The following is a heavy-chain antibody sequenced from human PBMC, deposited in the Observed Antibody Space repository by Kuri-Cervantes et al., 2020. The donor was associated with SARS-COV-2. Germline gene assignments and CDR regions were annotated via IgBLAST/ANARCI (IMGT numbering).Heavy chain of an antibody. V-gene: IGHV3-13*04. J-gene: IGHJ3*02. CDR1: GFTFSSYD. D-gene: IGHD1-1*01. CDR3: ARGDVQSGVDAFGI. CDR2: IGTAGDT. Sequence: GESLKISCAASGFTFSSYDMHWVHQATGKGLEWVSAIGTAGDTYYPGSVKGRFTISRENAKNSLYLQMNSLRAGDTAVYYCARGDVQSGVDAFGIWGQGTMVTVSS.